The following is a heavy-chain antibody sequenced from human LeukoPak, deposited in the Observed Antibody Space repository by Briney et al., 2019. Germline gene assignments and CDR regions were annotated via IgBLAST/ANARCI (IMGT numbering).Heavy chain of an antibody. V-gene: IGHV4-39*01. CDR3: ARLPITMIVVVINGGYYFDY. Sequence: PSETLSLTCTVSGGSISSSSYYWGWIRQPPGKGLEWIGSIYYSGSTYYNPSLKSRVTISVDTSKNQFSLKLSSVTAADTAVYYCARLPITMIVVVINGGYYFDYWGQETLVTVSS. CDR2: IYYSGST. J-gene: IGHJ4*02. D-gene: IGHD3-22*01. CDR1: GGSISSSSYY.